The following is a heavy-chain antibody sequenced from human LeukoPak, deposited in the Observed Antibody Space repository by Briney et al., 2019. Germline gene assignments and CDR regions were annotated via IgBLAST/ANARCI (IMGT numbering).Heavy chain of an antibody. V-gene: IGHV3-21*01. Sequence: PGGSLRLSCAASGFTFSSYWMNWVRQAPGKGLEWVSSISSSSSYIYYADSVKGRFTISRDNAKNSLYLQMNSLRAEDTAVYYCARMRGRYCSSNGCYVEYWGQGALVTVSS. D-gene: IGHD2-2*01. CDR1: GFTFSSYW. J-gene: IGHJ4*02. CDR2: ISSSSSYI. CDR3: ARMRGRYCSSNGCYVEY.